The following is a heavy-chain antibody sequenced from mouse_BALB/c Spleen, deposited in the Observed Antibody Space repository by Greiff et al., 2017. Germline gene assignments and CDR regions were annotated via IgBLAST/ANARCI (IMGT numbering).Heavy chain of an antibody. J-gene: IGHJ2*01. CDR2: ISYSGST. Sequence: EVKLVESGPGLVKPSQSLSLTCTVTGYSITSDYAWNWIRQFPGNKLEWMGYISYSGSTSYNPSLKSRISITRDTSKNQFFLQLNSVTTEDTATYYCARELYYGSTSYYFDYWGQGTTLTVSS. V-gene: IGHV3-2*02. D-gene: IGHD1-1*01. CDR1: GYSITSDYA. CDR3: ARELYYGSTSYYFDY.